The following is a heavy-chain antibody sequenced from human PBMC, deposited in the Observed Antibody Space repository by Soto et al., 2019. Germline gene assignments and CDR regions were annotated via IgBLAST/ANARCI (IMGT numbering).Heavy chain of an antibody. J-gene: IGHJ5*02. D-gene: IGHD3-10*01. CDR2: ISGSGGST. V-gene: IGHV3-23*01. CDR1: GFTFSSYA. Sequence: GGSLRLSCAASGFTFSSYAMSWVRQAPRKGLEWVSAISGSGGSTYYADSVKGRFTISRDNSKNMLYLQMNSLRAEDTAVYYCANTYYYGSGSPYTSNWFDPWGQGTLVTVSS. CDR3: ANTYYYGSGSPYTSNWFDP.